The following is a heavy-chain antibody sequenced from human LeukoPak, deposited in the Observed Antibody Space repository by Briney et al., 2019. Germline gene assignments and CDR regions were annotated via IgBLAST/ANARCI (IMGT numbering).Heavy chain of an antibody. D-gene: IGHD6-19*01. Sequence: GGSLRLSCAASGFTFSSYSMNWVRQAPGKGLEWVSYISSSSSTIYYADSVKGRFTISRDNAKNSLYLQMNSLRAEDTAVYYCASLGGSGWSLYYYYYYMDVWGKGTTVTVSS. CDR2: ISSSSSTI. CDR1: GFTFSSYS. V-gene: IGHV3-48*04. CDR3: ASLGGSGWSLYYYYYYMDV. J-gene: IGHJ6*03.